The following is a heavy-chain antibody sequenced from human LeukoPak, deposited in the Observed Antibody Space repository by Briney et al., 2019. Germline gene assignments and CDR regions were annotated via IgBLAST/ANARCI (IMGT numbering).Heavy chain of an antibody. J-gene: IGHJ4*02. Sequence: ASVKVSCKTSGYTFTGYYIHWVRQAPGQGLEWMGWINPNSGGTNYAQNFQGRVTMTRDTSITTAYMELSGLRSDDTAFFYCAKEGGDWGQGTLVTVSS. CDR2: INPNSGGT. V-gene: IGHV1-2*02. CDR1: GYTFTGYY. D-gene: IGHD3-16*01. CDR3: AKEGGD.